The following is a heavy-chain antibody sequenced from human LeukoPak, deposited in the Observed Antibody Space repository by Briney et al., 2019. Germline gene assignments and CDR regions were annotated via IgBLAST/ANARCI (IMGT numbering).Heavy chain of an antibody. J-gene: IGHJ4*02. Sequence: GGSLRLSCAASGFTFSEYWMHCVRRAPGKGLEWLVNIKGDETEKYYVGSVKGRFTISRDNAKNSVFLQMNSLRVEDTAIYYCARALSAWGQGTLVTVSS. CDR2: IKGDETEK. D-gene: IGHD3-3*01. V-gene: IGHV3-7*03. CDR3: ARALSA. CDR1: GFTFSEYW.